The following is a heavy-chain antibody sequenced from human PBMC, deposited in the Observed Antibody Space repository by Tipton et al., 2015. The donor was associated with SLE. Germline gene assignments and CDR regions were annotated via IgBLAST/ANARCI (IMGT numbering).Heavy chain of an antibody. CDR3: AIRGMGNSGSYYEPDHFGY. CDR2: INHSGST. J-gene: IGHJ4*02. Sequence: TLSLTCAVYGGSFSGYYWSWIRQPPGKGLEWIGEINHSGSTNYNPSLKSRVTTSVDTSKNQFSLKLSSVTAADTAVYYCAIRGMGNSGSYYEPDHFGYWGQGILVTVSS. CDR1: GGSFSGYY. V-gene: IGHV4-34*01. D-gene: IGHD3-10*01.